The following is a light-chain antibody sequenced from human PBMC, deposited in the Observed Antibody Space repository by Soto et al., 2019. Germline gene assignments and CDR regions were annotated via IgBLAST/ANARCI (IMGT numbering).Light chain of an antibody. V-gene: IGKV1-8*01. Sequence: AIRMTQSPSSLSASTGDRVTITCRASQGISSYLAWYQQKPGKAPKLLIYAASTLQSGVPSRFSGSGSGTDCTLTISCLQSEDFATYYCQQYSSYPGTFGPGTKVDIK. CDR2: AAS. CDR1: QGISSY. J-gene: IGKJ3*01. CDR3: QQYSSYPGT.